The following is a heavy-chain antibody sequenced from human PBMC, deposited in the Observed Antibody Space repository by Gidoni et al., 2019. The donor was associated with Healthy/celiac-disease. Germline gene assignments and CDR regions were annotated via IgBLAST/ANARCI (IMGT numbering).Heavy chain of an antibody. J-gene: IGHJ5*02. V-gene: IGHV3-23*01. CDR3: AKSIAAAGNL. CDR2: ISGSGGST. Sequence: EVQLLESGGGLVQPGGSLRLSCAASGFTFSRDARSWVRQAPGKGLEWVSAISGSGGSTYYADSVKGRFTISRDNSKNTLYLQMNSLRAEDTAVYYCAKSIAAAGNLWGQGTLVTVSS. CDR1: GFTFSRDA. D-gene: IGHD6-13*01.